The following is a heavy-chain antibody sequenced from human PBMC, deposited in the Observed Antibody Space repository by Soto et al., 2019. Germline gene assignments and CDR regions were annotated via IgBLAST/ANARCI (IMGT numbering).Heavy chain of an antibody. D-gene: IGHD2-2*01. CDR3: ARDPIGNQLFQFDY. CDR1: GGSVSSGSYY. V-gene: IGHV4-61*01. J-gene: IGHJ4*02. Sequence: SETLSLTCTVSGGSVSSGSYYWSWIRQPPGKGLEWIGYIYYSGSTYYNPSLKSRVTISVDTSKNQFSLKLSSLRSEDTAVYYCARDPIGNQLFQFDYWGQGTLVTVSS. CDR2: IYYSGST.